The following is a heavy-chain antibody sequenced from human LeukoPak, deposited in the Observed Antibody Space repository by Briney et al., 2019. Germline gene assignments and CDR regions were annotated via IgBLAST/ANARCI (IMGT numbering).Heavy chain of an antibody. D-gene: IGHD5-18*01. CDR3: ARVRGYSYGHFDY. V-gene: IGHV4-31*03. CDR2: IYYSGST. J-gene: IGHJ4*02. CDR1: GGSISSGGYY. Sequence: PSETLSLTCTVSGGSISSGGYYWSWIRQHPGKGLEWIGYIYYSGSTYYNPSLKSRATISVDTSKNQFSLKLSSVTAADTAVYYCARVRGYSYGHFDYWGQGTLVTVSS.